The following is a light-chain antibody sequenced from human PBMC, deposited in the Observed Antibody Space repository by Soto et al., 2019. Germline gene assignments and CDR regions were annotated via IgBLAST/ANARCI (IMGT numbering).Light chain of an antibody. CDR1: SSNIGAGYD. J-gene: IGLJ2*01. CDR2: GNN. Sequence: QSVLTQPPSVSGAPGQRVTISCTGSSSNIGAGYDVHWYQQLPGTTPKFLIYGNNNRPSGVPDRVSGSKSGISASLASTGLQAEDEADYYCQSYDSGLGGPHVIFGGGTKLTVL. CDR3: QSYDSGLGGPHVI. V-gene: IGLV1-40*01.